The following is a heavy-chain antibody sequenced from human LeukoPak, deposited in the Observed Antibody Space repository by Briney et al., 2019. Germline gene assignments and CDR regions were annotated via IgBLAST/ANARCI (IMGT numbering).Heavy chain of an antibody. J-gene: IGHJ4*02. D-gene: IGHD6-6*01. CDR3: ARDQAALAARPFDY. CDR2: INPNSGGT. CDR1: GYTFTGHY. V-gene: IGHV1-2*06. Sequence: ASVKVSCKASGYTFTGHYMHWVRQAPGQGLEWMGRINPNSGGTNYAQKFQGRVTMTGDTSISTAYMDLTHLRSDDTAVYYCARDQAALAARPFDYWGQGTLVTVSS.